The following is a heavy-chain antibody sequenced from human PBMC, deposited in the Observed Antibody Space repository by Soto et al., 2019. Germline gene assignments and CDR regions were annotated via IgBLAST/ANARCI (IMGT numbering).Heavy chain of an antibody. Sequence: ASVKVSCKASGYTFTTHGISWVRQAPGQGLEWMGWINTYSGKTDYTQKFQGRVTLTTDTSTSTTYMELRNLRSDDTAVYYCARDFSLIRFLAMGFDPWGQGTLVTVSS. V-gene: IGHV1-18*01. D-gene: IGHD3-3*01. CDR1: GYTFTTHG. J-gene: IGHJ5*02. CDR3: ARDFSLIRFLAMGFDP. CDR2: INTYSGKT.